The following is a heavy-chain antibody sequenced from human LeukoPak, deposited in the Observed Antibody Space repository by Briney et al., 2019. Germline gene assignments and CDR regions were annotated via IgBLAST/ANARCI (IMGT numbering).Heavy chain of an antibody. D-gene: IGHD5-24*01. Sequence: GGSLTLSCAACGYIHRSYWVQWVRQDPGKGLVWVSRINNDGGTTYACPVKGRFTISRDNAKNTLYLQMNSLRVEHTAIYYCARSGWPYYFDQWAERTLVSVSS. CDR2: INNDGGT. CDR3: ARSGWPYYFDQ. CDR1: GYIHRSYW. J-gene: IGHJ4*02. V-gene: IGHV3-74*03.